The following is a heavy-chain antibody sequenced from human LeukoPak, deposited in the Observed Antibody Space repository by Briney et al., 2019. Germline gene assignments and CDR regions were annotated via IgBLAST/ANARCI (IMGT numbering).Heavy chain of an antibody. J-gene: IGHJ4*02. V-gene: IGHV4-59*01. Sequence: SETLSLTCTVSGGSISSYYWSWIRQPPGKGLEWIGYIYYSGSTNYNPSLKSRVTISVDTSKNQFSLELSSVTAADTAVYYCARVRNSSSWYLGFDYWGQGTLVTVSS. CDR1: GGSISSYY. CDR2: IYYSGST. CDR3: ARVRNSSSWYLGFDY. D-gene: IGHD6-13*01.